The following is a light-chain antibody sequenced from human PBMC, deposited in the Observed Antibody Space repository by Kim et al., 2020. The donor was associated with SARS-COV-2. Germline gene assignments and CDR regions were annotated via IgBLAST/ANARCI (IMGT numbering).Light chain of an antibody. CDR1: SSNIGTNS. V-gene: IGLV1-44*01. J-gene: IGLJ1*01. CDR2: RNS. Sequence: QSVLTQPPSASGTPGQRVTIFCSGSSSNIGTNSVNWCQHLPGTAPKLLIYRNSQRPSGVPDRFSGSKSDSSASLAISGLQSEDEADYYCAAWDDSLNGYVFATGTKVTVL. CDR3: AAWDDSLNGYV.